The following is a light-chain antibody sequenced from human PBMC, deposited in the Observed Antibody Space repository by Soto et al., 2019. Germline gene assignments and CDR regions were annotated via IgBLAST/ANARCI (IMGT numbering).Light chain of an antibody. CDR3: QQYGSSPLYP. J-gene: IGKJ2*01. CDR1: QSVTTRY. Sequence: EIVLTQSPGTLSLSPGERATLSCRASQSVTTRYLAWYQQKPGQAPRLLIYGAASRATGSPDRFSGSGSGTDFTLTISRLEPEDFAVYYCQQYGSSPLYPFGQGTKLEIK. CDR2: GAA. V-gene: IGKV3-20*01.